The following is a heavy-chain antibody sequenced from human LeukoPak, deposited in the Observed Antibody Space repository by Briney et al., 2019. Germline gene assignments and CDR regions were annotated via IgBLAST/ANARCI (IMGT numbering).Heavy chain of an antibody. CDR2: VYYSGNT. CDR1: GGSVSSFY. CDR3: ARAGYSSGWYPLDY. J-gene: IGHJ4*02. Sequence: SETLSLTCTVSGGSVSSFYWTWIRQPPGKGLEWIGYVYYSGNTNYNPSLKSRVTISVDTSKNQFSLKLSSVTAADTAVYYCARAGYSSGWYPLDYWGQGTLVTVSS. V-gene: IGHV4-59*02. D-gene: IGHD6-19*01.